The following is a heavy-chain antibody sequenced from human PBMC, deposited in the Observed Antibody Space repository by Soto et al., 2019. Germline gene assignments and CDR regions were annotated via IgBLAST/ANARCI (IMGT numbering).Heavy chain of an antibody. CDR1: GCSVSSGSYY. CDR2: IYYSGST. J-gene: IGHJ4*02. V-gene: IGHV4-61*01. D-gene: IGHD3-9*01. CDR3: ARDLSLDY. Sequence: SETLSLTCTVSGCSVSSGSYYWSWIRQPPGKGLEWIGYIYYSGSTNYNPSLKSRVTISVDTSKNQFSLKLSSVTAADTAVYYCARDLSLDYWGQGTLVTVSS.